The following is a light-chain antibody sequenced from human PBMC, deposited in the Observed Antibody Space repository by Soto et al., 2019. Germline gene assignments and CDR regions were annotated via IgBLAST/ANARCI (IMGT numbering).Light chain of an antibody. CDR3: SSYTRGNSWV. Sequence: QSALTQPASVSGSPGQSITIPCTGTSSDVGSSNYVSWYQHHPGKAPQLIIFDVSDRPSGVSHRFSGSKSGNTASLIISGLLAEDEAYYYCSSYTRGNSWVFGGGTKLTVL. J-gene: IGLJ3*02. CDR2: DVS. CDR1: SSDVGSSNY. V-gene: IGLV2-14*03.